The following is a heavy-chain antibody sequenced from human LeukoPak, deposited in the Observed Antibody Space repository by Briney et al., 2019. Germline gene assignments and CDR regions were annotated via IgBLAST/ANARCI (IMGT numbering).Heavy chain of an antibody. V-gene: IGHV3-9*01. Sequence: QAGGSLRLSCAASGFTFDDYAMHWVRQAPGKGLEWVSGISWNSGSIGYADSVKGRFTISRDNAKNSLYLQMNSLRAEDTAVYYCARVFGGFSFFDPWGQGTLVTVSS. CDR1: GFTFDDYA. CDR3: ARVFGGFSFFDP. D-gene: IGHD3-10*02. J-gene: IGHJ5*02. CDR2: ISWNSGSI.